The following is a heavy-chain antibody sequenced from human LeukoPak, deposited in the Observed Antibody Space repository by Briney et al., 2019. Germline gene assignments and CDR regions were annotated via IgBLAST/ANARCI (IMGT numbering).Heavy chain of an antibody. D-gene: IGHD3-10*01. Sequence: SETLSLTCAVYGGSFSGYYWSWIRQPPGKGLEWIGEINHSGSTNYNPSLKSRVTISVDTSKNQFSLKLSSVTAADTAVYYCARLANRNYYGSGSYYNYWGQGTLFTVSS. CDR2: INHSGST. V-gene: IGHV4-34*01. J-gene: IGHJ4*02. CDR1: GGSFSGYY. CDR3: ARLANRNYYGSGSYYNY.